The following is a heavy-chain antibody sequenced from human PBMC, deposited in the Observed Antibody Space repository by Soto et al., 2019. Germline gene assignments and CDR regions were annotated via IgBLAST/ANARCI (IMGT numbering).Heavy chain of an antibody. CDR3: AAQRGGWVPIAAAGPLDY. V-gene: IGHV4-30-2*01. CDR2: IYHSGST. CDR1: GGSISSGGYS. Sequence: PSETLSLTCAVSGGSISSGGYSWSWIRQPPGKGLEWIGYIYHSGSTYYNPSLKSRVTISVDRSKNQFSLKLSSVTAADTAVYYCAAQRGGWVPIAAAGPLDYWGQGTLVTVSS. D-gene: IGHD6-13*01. J-gene: IGHJ4*02.